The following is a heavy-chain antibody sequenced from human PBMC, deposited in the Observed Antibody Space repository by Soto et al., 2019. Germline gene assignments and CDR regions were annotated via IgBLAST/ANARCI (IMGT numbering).Heavy chain of an antibody. D-gene: IGHD4-17*01. J-gene: IGHJ4*02. Sequence: QVQLVQSGAEEKKPGASVRVSCRASGYSFNSYQMHWVRKAPGQGLEWVGIINPSGGRTSYAQKFQGRVTMTTDTSTGTFYMDLGSLRSEDTAVYYCARDLTTVTTYYCDSWGQGTLITVSS. CDR2: INPSGGRT. V-gene: IGHV1-46*02. CDR3: ARDLTTVTTYYCDS. CDR1: GYSFNSYQ.